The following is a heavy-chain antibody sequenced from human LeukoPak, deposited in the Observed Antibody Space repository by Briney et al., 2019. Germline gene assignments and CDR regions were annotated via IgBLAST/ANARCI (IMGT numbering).Heavy chain of an antibody. Sequence: SQTLSLTCTVSGGFISSGGYYWSWIRQHPGKGLEWIGYIYYSGSTYYDPSLKSRVTISVDTSKNQFSLKLSSVTAADTAVYYCARADPDYGDYSTVDYFDYWGQGTLVTVSS. CDR3: ARADPDYGDYSTVDYFDY. CDR1: GGFISSGGYY. D-gene: IGHD4-17*01. CDR2: IYYSGST. J-gene: IGHJ4*02. V-gene: IGHV4-31*03.